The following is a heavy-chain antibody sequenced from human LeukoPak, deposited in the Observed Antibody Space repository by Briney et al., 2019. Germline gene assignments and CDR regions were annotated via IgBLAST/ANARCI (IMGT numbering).Heavy chain of an antibody. J-gene: IGHJ3*02. CDR2: ISSNSNYI. Sequence: GGSLRLSCAASGFTFSSYSMNWVRQAPGKGLEWVSSISSNSNYIYYADSVKGRFTISRDNAKNSLYLQMNSLRAEDTAVYYCARERGGDYAFDIWGQGTMVTVSS. V-gene: IGHV3-21*01. D-gene: IGHD3-16*01. CDR3: ARERGGDYAFDI. CDR1: GFTFSSYS.